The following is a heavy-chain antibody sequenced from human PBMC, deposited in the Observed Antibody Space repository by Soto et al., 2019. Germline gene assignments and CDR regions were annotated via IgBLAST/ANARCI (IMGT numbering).Heavy chain of an antibody. CDR1: GGSISSYY. CDR3: ARENIVVVVAATPVGQDYYYGMDV. J-gene: IGHJ6*02. D-gene: IGHD2-15*01. V-gene: IGHV4-59*12. Sequence: PSETLSLTCTVSGGSISSYYWSWIRQPPGKGLEWIGYIYFSGGTNYNPSLKSRVTISVDTSKNQFSLQLNSVTPEDTAVYYCARENIVVVVAATPVGQDYYYGMDVWGQGTTVTVSS. CDR2: IYFSGGT.